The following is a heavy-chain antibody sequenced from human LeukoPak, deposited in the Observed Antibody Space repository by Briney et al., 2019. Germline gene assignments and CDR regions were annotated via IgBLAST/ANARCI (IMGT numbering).Heavy chain of an antibody. Sequence: PGGSLRLSCAASGLTFSSYSMNWVRQAPGKGLEWVSYISSSSSTIYYADSVKGRFTISRDNAKNSLYLQMNSLRAEDTAVYYCARFKGPEGFDYWGQGTLVTVSS. V-gene: IGHV3-48*01. J-gene: IGHJ4*02. CDR3: ARFKGPEGFDY. CDR2: ISSSSSTI. CDR1: GLTFSSYS.